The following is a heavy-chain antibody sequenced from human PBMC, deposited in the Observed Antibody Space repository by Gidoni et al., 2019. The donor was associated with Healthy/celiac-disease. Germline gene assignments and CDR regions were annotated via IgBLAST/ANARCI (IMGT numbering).Heavy chain of an antibody. CDR2: IKSKTDGGTT. J-gene: IGHJ3*02. V-gene: IGHV3-15*01. Sequence: EVQLVESGGVLVKPGGPLRLSCAPSGFTYSNAWMSWVRQAPGKGLEWVGRIKSKTDGGTTDYAAPVKGRFTISRDDSKNTLYLQMNSLKTEDTAVYYCTTDLPSGSDRAFDIWGQGTMVTVSS. CDR3: TTDLPSGSDRAFDI. CDR1: GFTYSNAW. D-gene: IGHD1-26*01.